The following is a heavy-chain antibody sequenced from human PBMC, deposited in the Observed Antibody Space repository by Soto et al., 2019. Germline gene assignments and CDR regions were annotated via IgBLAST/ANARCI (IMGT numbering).Heavy chain of an antibody. J-gene: IGHJ4*02. CDR2: IIPIFDAT. CDR1: GGTFSRHS. V-gene: IGHV1-69*01. D-gene: IGHD3-10*01. CDR3: ALDLTSVRGS. Sequence: QVQMVQSGAEVKKPGSSARVSCKVSGGTFSRHSISWVRQAPGQGLEWMGGIIPIFDATQYAQKFQGRLTITADESTTTCHMDLSGLRPEAKAIYYCALDLTSVRGSWGQGNLVTVS.